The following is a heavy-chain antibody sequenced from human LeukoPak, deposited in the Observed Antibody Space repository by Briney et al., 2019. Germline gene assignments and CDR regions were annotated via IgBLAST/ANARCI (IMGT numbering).Heavy chain of an antibody. D-gene: IGHD6-19*01. CDR3: AKGPTGQWVVKEYFHD. CDR1: GFTFSTYW. Sequence: GGSLRLSCAASGFTFSTYWMGWVRQAPGKGLEWVAKIKPDGSEKDHVDSVKGRFTISRDNAKNSLYLQLNSLRAEDTAVYYCAKGPTGQWVVKEYFHDWGQGTLVTVSS. J-gene: IGHJ1*01. V-gene: IGHV3-7*01. CDR2: IKPDGSEK.